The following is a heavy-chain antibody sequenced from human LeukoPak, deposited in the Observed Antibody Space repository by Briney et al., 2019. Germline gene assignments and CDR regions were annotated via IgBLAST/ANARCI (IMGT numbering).Heavy chain of an antibody. V-gene: IGHV5-51*01. CDR3: ARHAQPHCFHYCPMDV. Sequence: KVCCKPAGYTFTSYGISWVRQAAGQGLEWMGIIDPGESETIHSPSFQRHITISADKSISTADQQWSRLQASYTAICCCARHAQPHCFHYCPMDVWGQGTTGTV. CDR1: GYTFTSYG. J-gene: IGHJ6*02. D-gene: IGHD2-21*01. CDR2: IDPGESET.